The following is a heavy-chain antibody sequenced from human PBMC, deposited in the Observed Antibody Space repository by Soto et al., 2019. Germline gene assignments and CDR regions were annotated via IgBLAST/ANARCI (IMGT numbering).Heavy chain of an antibody. CDR3: ARLTELYIMFDF. CDR2: IYWDDDK. D-gene: IGHD3-16*01. Sequence: CGPPRVNPTQTLTLPCTFSGFSLSTSEVGVGWIRQPPGKALELLGIIYWDDDKRYSPLLNKRLTITKDTSKNQGVLTITNMDYVDTGTYYCARLTELYIMFDFWGQGNQVTVSS. V-gene: IGHV2-5*02. J-gene: IGHJ4*02. CDR1: GFSLSTSEVG.